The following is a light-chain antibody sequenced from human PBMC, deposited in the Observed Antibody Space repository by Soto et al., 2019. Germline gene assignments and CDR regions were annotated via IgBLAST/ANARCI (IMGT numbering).Light chain of an antibody. CDR2: RNN. CDR1: SSNIGSNY. V-gene: IGLV1-47*01. J-gene: IGLJ2*01. Sequence: QSVLTQPPSASGTPGQRVTISCSGSSSNIGSNYVYWYQQLPGTAPKLLIYRNNQRPSGVPDRFSGSKSGTSASLAIIGLRSEDEADYYCAAWDDSRSVVFGGGTKLTVL. CDR3: AAWDDSRSVV.